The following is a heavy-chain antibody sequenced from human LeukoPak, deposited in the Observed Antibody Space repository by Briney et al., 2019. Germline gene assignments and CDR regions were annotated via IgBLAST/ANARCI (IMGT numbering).Heavy chain of an antibody. Sequence: GRSLRLSCAASGFTFSSYAMHWVRQAPGKGLEWVGFIRSKAYGGTTEYAASVKGRFTISRDDSKSIAYLQMNSLKTEDTAVYYCTREWEGPGWELLDYWGQGTLVTVSS. CDR3: TREWEGPGWELLDY. D-gene: IGHD1-26*01. V-gene: IGHV3-49*04. CDR2: IRSKAYGGTT. J-gene: IGHJ4*02. CDR1: GFTFSSYA.